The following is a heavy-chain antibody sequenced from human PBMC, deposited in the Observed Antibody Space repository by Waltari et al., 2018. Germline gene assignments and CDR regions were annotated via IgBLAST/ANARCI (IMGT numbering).Heavy chain of an antibody. D-gene: IGHD6-19*01. CDR1: GGSFSGYY. Sequence: QVQLQQWGAGLLKPSETLSLTCAVYGGSFSGYYWSWIRQPPGKGLEWIGEINHSGSHNYNPSLQSRVTISVDTSKNQFSLKLSAVTAADTAVYYCARMPLQWLVSLGAFDIWGQGTMVTVSS. CDR3: ARMPLQWLVSLGAFDI. J-gene: IGHJ3*02. CDR2: INHSGSH. V-gene: IGHV4-34*01.